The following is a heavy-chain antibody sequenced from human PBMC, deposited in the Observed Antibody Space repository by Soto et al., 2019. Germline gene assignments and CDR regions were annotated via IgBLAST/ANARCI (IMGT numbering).Heavy chain of an antibody. J-gene: IGHJ6*02. V-gene: IGHV4-31*03. CDR3: ARSRDCSSTSCYWWYYYYGMDV. CDR1: GGSISSGGYY. Sequence: SETLSLTCTVSGGSISSGGYYWSWIRQHPGKGLEWIGYIYYSGSTYYNPSLKSRVTISVDTSKNQFSLKLSSVTAADTAVYYCARSRDCSSTSCYWWYYYYGMDVWGQGTTVTVS. D-gene: IGHD2-2*01. CDR2: IYYSGST.